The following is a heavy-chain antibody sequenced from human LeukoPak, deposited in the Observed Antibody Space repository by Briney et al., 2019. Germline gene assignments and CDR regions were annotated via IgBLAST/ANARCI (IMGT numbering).Heavy chain of an antibody. V-gene: IGHV5-51*01. D-gene: IGHD6-19*01. CDR2: IYPGDSDI. Sequence: GESLKISCKGSGYRSTSYWIGWVRQMPGKGLECMGLIYPGDSDIRYSPSFQGQVTISADKSVSTSFLQWSSLKASDTAMYYCATGYSGGRGAFDIWGQGTMVTVSS. J-gene: IGHJ3*02. CDR3: ATGYSGGRGAFDI. CDR1: GYRSTSYW.